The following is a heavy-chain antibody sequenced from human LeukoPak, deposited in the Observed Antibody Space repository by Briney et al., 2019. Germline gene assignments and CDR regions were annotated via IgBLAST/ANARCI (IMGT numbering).Heavy chain of an antibody. CDR1: GYTFTGYY. Sequence: GASVKVSCKASGYTFTGYYMHWVRQAPGQGLEWMGWINPNSGGTNHAQKFQGRVTMTRDTSISTAYMELSRLRSDDTAVYYCARRSSSWYFWFDPWGQETLVTVSS. CDR2: INPNSGGT. CDR3: ARRSSSWYFWFDP. J-gene: IGHJ5*02. D-gene: IGHD6-13*01. V-gene: IGHV1-2*02.